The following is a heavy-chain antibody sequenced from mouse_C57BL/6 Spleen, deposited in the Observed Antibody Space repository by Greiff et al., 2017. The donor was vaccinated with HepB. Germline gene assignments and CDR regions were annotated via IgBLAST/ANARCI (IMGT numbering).Heavy chain of an antibody. J-gene: IGHJ4*01. V-gene: IGHV1-69*01. CDR2: IDPSDSNT. CDR1: GYTFTSYW. Sequence: VQLQESGAELVMPGASVKLSCKASGYTFTSYWMHWVKQRPGQGLEWIGEIDPSDSNTNYNQKFKGKSTLTVDKSSSTAYMQLSSLTSEDSAVYDCAGCDCAMDYWGQGTSVTVSS. CDR3: AGCDCAMDY.